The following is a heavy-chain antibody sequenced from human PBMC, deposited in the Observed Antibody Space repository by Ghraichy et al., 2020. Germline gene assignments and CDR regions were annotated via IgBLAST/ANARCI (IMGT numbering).Heavy chain of an antibody. J-gene: IGHJ5*02. CDR1: GLTFSDYW. D-gene: IGHD1/OR15-1a*01. V-gene: IGHV3-7*01. Sequence: GGSLRLSCAASGLTFSDYWMTWVRQVSGKGLEWVAIIKQDGSERYYVDSVKGRFTISRDNDKNSLYLDMNSLRAEDTAVYYCAPGLLRTKWFDPWGQGTLVTVSS. CDR2: IKQDGSER. CDR3: APGLLRTKWFDP.